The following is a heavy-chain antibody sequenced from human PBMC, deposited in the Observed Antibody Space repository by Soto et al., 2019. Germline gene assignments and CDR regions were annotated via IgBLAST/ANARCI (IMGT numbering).Heavy chain of an antibody. CDR1: GGSISSYY. V-gene: IGHV4-59*01. Sequence: QVQLQESGPGLVKPSETLSLTCTVSGGSISSYYWSWIRQPPGKGLESIGYIYYSGSTNYNPSLKSRVTISVHTSKNQFSLKLSSVTAADTAVYYCARLKDGYNSAYYFDYWGQGTLVTVSS. CDR3: ARLKDGYNSAYYFDY. J-gene: IGHJ4*02. D-gene: IGHD5-12*01. CDR2: IYYSGST.